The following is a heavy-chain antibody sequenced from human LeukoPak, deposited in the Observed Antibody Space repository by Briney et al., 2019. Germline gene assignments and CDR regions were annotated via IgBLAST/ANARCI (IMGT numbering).Heavy chain of an antibody. D-gene: IGHD3-22*01. V-gene: IGHV4-59*01. Sequence: SETLSLTCTVSGGSISSYYWSWIRQPPGKGLEWIGYIYYSGSTNYNPSLKSRVTISVDTSKNQFSLKLSSVTAADTAVYYCARGANTINYYDSSGTIDYWGQGTLVTVSS. CDR3: ARGANTINYYDSSGTIDY. CDR1: GGSISSYY. J-gene: IGHJ4*02. CDR2: IYYSGST.